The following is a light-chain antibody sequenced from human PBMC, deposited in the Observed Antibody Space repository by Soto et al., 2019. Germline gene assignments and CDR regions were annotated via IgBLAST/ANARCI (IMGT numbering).Light chain of an antibody. CDR2: VGTGGIVG. Sequence: QPVLTQPPSASASLGASVTLTCTLSSGYSNYKVDWYQQRPGKGTRFVMRVGTGGIVGSKGDGIPDRFSVLGSGLNRYLTIKNIQEEDESDYHCGADHGSGNNFVLVFGGGTKVTVL. V-gene: IGLV9-49*01. CDR1: SGYSNYK. CDR3: GADHGSGNNFVLV. J-gene: IGLJ2*01.